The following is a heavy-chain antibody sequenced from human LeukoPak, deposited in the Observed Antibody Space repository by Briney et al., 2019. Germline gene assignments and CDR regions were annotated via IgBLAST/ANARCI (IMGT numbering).Heavy chain of an antibody. V-gene: IGHV3-23*01. Sequence: GGSQRLSCAASGFTFSSYAMSWVRQAPGKGLEWVSAISGSGGSTYYADSVKGRFTISRDNSKNTLYLQMNSLRAEDTAVYYCAKVEGYMVRGSVDVWGQGTTVTVS. CDR3: AKVEGYMVRGSVDV. CDR1: GFTFSSYA. J-gene: IGHJ6*02. CDR2: ISGSGGST. D-gene: IGHD3-10*01.